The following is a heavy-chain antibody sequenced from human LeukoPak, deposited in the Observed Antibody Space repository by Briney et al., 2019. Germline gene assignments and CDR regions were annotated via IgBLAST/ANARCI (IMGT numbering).Heavy chain of an antibody. D-gene: IGHD2-21*02. V-gene: IGHV3-21*01. Sequence: GGSLRLSCAASGFTFSSYSMSWVRQAPGKGLEWVSSISSSSSYIYYADSVKGRFTISRDNAKNSLYLQMNSLRAEDTAVYYCAREIGLVTARFDYWGQGTLVTVSS. CDR2: ISSSSSYI. J-gene: IGHJ4*02. CDR3: AREIGLVTARFDY. CDR1: GFTFSSYS.